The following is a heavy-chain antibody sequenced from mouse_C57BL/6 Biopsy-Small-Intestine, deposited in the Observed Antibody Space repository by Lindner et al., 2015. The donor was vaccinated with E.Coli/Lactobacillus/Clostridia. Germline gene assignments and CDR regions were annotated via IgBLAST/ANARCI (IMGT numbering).Heavy chain of an antibody. CDR2: ISAYNGDT. CDR1: GYTFTNYG. Sequence: SVKVSCKTSGYTFTNYGVVWVRQAPGQGPESIGWISAYNGDTKYGQKVQGRVTFSTDTSTSTAHMELRGLTSDDTAVYYCGRSGYYDFGGNYHVGGQIDYWGQGTLVTVSS. V-gene: IGHV1-20*01. J-gene: IGHJ4*01. CDR3: GRSGYYDFGGNYHVGGQIDY. D-gene: IGHD2-4*01.